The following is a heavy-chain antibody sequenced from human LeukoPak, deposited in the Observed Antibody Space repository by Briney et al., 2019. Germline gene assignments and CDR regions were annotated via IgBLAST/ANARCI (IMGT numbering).Heavy chain of an antibody. CDR2: INHSGST. J-gene: IGHJ4*02. V-gene: IGHV4-34*01. CDR1: GGSFSGYY. Sequence: KPSETLSLTCAVYGGSFSGYYWSWIRQPPGKGLEWIGEINHSGSTNYNPSLKSRVTISVDTSKNQFSLKLSSVTAADTAVYYCARGLARSSSVFNYWGQGTLVTVSS. CDR3: ARGLARSSSVFNY. D-gene: IGHD6-6*01.